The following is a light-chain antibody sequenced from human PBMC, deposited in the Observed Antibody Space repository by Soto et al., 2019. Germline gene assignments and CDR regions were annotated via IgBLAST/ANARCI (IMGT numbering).Light chain of an antibody. CDR3: MLYMGGGLVV. Sequence: QAVVTQEPSFSVSPGGTVTLTCGLTSGSVSTTYYPSWYQQTPGQAPRTLIYSTNIRSSGVPDRFSGSILGNKAALTITGARAVEESDYHCMLYMGGGLVVFGGGTKLTVL. V-gene: IGLV8-61*01. CDR1: SGSVSTTYY. J-gene: IGLJ2*01. CDR2: STN.